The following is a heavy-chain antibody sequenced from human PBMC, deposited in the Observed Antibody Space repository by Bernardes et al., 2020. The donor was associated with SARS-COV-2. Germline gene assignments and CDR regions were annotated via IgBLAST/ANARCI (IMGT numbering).Heavy chain of an antibody. CDR1: GYTFTGYY. J-gene: IGHJ4*02. V-gene: IGHV1-2*02. Sequence: ASVKVSCKASGYTFTGYYMHWVRQAPGQGLEWMGWINPNSGGTNYAQKFQGRVTMTRDTSISTAYMELSRLRSDDTAVYYCARALDGWYAGDFDYWGQGTLVTVSS. CDR3: ARALDGWYAGDFDY. CDR2: INPNSGGT. D-gene: IGHD6-19*01.